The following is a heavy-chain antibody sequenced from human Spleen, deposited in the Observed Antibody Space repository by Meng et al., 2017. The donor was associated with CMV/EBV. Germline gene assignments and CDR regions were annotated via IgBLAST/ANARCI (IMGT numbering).Heavy chain of an antibody. V-gene: IGHV3-7*01. J-gene: IGHJ3*02. Sequence: GGSLRLSCAASGFTFNNYWMNWVRQAPGKGLEWVANIKQDGGEKNYVDSVKGRFTISRDYTQNSLYLQMNSLRADDTAVYYCARERSSDAFDIWGQGTMVTVSS. CDR2: IKQDGGEK. CDR1: GFTFNNYW. CDR3: ARERSSDAFDI. D-gene: IGHD2-2*01.